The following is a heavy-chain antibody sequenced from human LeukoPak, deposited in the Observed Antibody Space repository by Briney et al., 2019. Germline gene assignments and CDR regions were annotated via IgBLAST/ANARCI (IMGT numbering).Heavy chain of an antibody. D-gene: IGHD6-19*01. CDR2: ISGSSSYI. Sequence: SGGSLRLSCAASGFTFTSYSTNRVRQAPGRGLEWVSSISGSSSYIYYADSVKGRFTISRDNAKSSLYLQMNSLRAEDTAVYYCARSSSIAVADPFDYWGQGSLVTVSS. CDR1: GFTFTSYS. CDR3: ARSSSIAVADPFDY. V-gene: IGHV3-21*01. J-gene: IGHJ4*02.